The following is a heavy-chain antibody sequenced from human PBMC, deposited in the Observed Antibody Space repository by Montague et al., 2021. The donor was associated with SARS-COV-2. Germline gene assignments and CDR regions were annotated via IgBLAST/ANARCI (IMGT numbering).Heavy chain of an antibody. V-gene: IGHV3-48*03. CDR1: GFTFSSYE. D-gene: IGHD6-6*01. J-gene: IGHJ4*02. Sequence: SLRLSCAASGFTFSSYEMNWVRQAPGKGLEWVSYISSSGSTIYYADSVKGRFTISRDNAKNSLYLQMNSLRAEDTAVYYRARDGPYGWRIAAMAFDYFDYWGQGTLVTVSS. CDR3: ARDGPYGWRIAAMAFDYFDY. CDR2: ISSSGSTI.